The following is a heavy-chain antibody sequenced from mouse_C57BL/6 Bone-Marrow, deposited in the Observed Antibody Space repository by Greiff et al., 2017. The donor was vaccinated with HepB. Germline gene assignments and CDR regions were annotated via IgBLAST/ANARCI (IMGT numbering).Heavy chain of an antibody. D-gene: IGHD1-1*01. CDR1: GFTFSSYG. V-gene: IGHV5-6*01. CDR2: ISSGGSYT. J-gene: IGHJ2*01. Sequence: EVKLVESGGDLVKPGGSLKLSCAASGFTFSSYGMSWVRQTPDKRLEWVATISSGGSYTYYPDSVKGRFTISRDNAKNTLYLQMSSLKSEDTAMYYCARHSYYYGSSFFDYWGQGTTLTVSS. CDR3: ARHSYYYGSSFFDY.